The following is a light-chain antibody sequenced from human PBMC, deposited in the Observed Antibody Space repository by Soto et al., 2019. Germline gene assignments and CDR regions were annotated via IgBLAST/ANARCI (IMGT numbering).Light chain of an antibody. V-gene: IGLV2-14*03. J-gene: IGLJ1*01. CDR2: DVS. CDR1: SSDVGGYNY. CDR3: SSYTSSSTLSTYV. Sequence: LTHAASGSGVPRGAIPIFCTRNSSDVGGYNYVSWYQHHPGKAPKLMIYDVSNRPSGVSNRFSGSKSGNTASLIISGLQAEDEADYYCSSYTSSSTLSTYVFGTGTKVTVL.